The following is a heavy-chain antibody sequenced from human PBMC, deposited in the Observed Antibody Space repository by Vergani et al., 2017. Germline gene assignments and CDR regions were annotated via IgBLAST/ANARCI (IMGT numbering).Heavy chain of an antibody. D-gene: IGHD3-3*01. CDR1: GGSISSSSYY. V-gene: IGHV4-39*01. CDR3: ARRHADFWSGYNWFDP. J-gene: IGHJ5*02. CDR2: IYYSGST. Sequence: QLQLQESGPGLVKPSETLSLTCTVSGGSISSSSYYWGWIRQPPGKGLEWIGSIYYSGSTYYNPSLKSRVTISADTSKNHFSLKLSSVTAADTAVYYCARRHADFWSGYNWFDPWGQGTLVTVSS.